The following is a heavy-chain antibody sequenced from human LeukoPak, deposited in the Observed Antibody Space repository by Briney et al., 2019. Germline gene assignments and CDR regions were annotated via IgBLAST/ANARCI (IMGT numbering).Heavy chain of an antibody. CDR2: IIPILGIA. Sequence: ASVKVPCKASGGTFSSYAISWVRQAPGQGLEWMGRIIPILGIANYAQKFQGRVTITADKSTSTAYMELSSLRSEDTAVYYCARDHYGDYFEFDYWGQGTLVTVSS. CDR3: ARDHYGDYFEFDY. J-gene: IGHJ4*02. V-gene: IGHV1-69*04. CDR1: GGTFSSYA. D-gene: IGHD4-17*01.